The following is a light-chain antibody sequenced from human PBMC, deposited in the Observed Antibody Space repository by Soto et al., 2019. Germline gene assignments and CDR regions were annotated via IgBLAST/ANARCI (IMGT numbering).Light chain of an antibody. J-gene: IGLJ1*01. CDR2: GNS. CDR3: NSYVAGSNV. CDR1: SSNIGAGYD. Sequence: QPVLTQPPSVSGAPGQRVTISCTGSSSNIGAGYDVHWYQQLPGTAPKLLIYGNSNRPSGVPDRFSGSKSGSTASLTVSGLQTEDEADYYCNSYVAGSNVFGTGTKVTVL. V-gene: IGLV1-40*01.